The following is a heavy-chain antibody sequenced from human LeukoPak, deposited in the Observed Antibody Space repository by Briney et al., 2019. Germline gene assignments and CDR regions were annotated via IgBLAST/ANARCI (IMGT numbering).Heavy chain of an antibody. CDR2: IYPGDSDT. Sequence: GESLKISCKGSGYSFTTYWIGWVRQMPGKGLEWMGIIYPGDSDTRYSPSFQGQVTISADKSISTAYLQWSSLKASDTAMYYCARLNRYCSGGSCSNWFDPWGQGTLVTVSS. J-gene: IGHJ5*02. CDR1: GYSFTTYW. D-gene: IGHD2-15*01. V-gene: IGHV5-51*01. CDR3: ARLNRYCSGGSCSNWFDP.